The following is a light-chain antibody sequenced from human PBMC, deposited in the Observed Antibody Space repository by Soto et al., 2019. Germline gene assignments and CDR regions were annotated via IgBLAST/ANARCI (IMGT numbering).Light chain of an antibody. CDR3: QSYDSSLNGWV. CDR2: GNS. Sequence: QSVLTQPPSVSGAPGQRVTISCTGCSSNTGAGYDVHWYQQLPGTAPKLLIYGNSNRPSGVPDRFSGSKSGTSASLGITGLQAEDEADYYCQSYDSSLNGWVFGGGTKLTVL. J-gene: IGLJ3*02. CDR1: SSNTGAGYD. V-gene: IGLV1-40*01.